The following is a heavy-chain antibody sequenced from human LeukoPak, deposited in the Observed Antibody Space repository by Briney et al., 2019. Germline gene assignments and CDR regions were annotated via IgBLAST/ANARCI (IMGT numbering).Heavy chain of an antibody. CDR3: AGTAYGDYDGRGY. J-gene: IGHJ4*02. Sequence: GGSLRLSCAASGFTFSSYEMNWVRQAPGKGLEWVSYISSSGSTIYYADSVKGRFTISRDNAKNSLYLQMNSLRAEDTAVYYCAGTAYGDYDGRGYWGQGTLVTVSS. V-gene: IGHV3-48*03. CDR1: GFTFSSYE. CDR2: ISSSGSTI. D-gene: IGHD4-17*01.